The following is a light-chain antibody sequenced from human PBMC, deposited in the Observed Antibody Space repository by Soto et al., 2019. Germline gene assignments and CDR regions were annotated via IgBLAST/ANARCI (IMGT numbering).Light chain of an antibody. CDR2: PAS. CDR3: QQGYNFPRA. Sequence: IQMPQSPSTLSASLGPRVPLSWRASQPISSWLAWYQQVPGQAPYLLIYPASTLQSGVPSRFSGSGSGTDFTLTINSLQPEDLATYYCQQGYNFPRAFGQGTKVDI. CDR1: QPISSW. J-gene: IGKJ1*01. V-gene: IGKV1-12*01.